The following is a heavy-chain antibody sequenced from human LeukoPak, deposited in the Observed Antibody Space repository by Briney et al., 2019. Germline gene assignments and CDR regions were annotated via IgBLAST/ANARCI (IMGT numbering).Heavy chain of an antibody. J-gene: IGHJ3*02. D-gene: IGHD3-22*01. Sequence: GGSLRLSCAASGFTFSSYSMNWVRQAPGKGPEWVSSISSSSSYIYYADSVKGRFTISRDNAKNSLYLQMNSLRAEDTAMYYCAREYYDNSGGEDAFDIWGPGTMVTVSS. V-gene: IGHV3-21*04. CDR1: GFTFSSYS. CDR2: ISSSSSYI. CDR3: AREYYDNSGGEDAFDI.